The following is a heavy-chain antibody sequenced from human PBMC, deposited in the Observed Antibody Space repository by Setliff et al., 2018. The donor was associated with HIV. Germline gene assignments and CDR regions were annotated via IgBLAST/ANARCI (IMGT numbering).Heavy chain of an antibody. CDR3: ARFGWFDP. D-gene: IGHD3-10*01. V-gene: IGHV4-39*07. CDR2: IYNTGST. Sequence: SETLSLTCTVPGGSINRSNYYWGWIRQPPGKGLEWIGYIYNTGSTYHSPSLESRVTISIDTSKNQFSLKLSSVTAADTAVYYCARFGWFDPWGQGTLVTVSS. J-gene: IGHJ5*02. CDR1: GGSINRSNYY.